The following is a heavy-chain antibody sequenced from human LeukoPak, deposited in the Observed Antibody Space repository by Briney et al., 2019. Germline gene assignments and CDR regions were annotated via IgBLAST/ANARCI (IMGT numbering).Heavy chain of an antibody. J-gene: IGHJ4*02. Sequence: GGSLRLSCITSGFNFRRYNMAWVRQAPGKGLEWLATFAWDESAIEYTDSVRGRFTISRDNAKNSVHLQMTCLRAEDTAVYFCVTEYWYRFDYWGQGLLVTVSS. D-gene: IGHD6-13*01. V-gene: IGHV3-7*01. CDR3: VTEYWYRFDY. CDR1: GFNFRRYN. CDR2: FAWDESAI.